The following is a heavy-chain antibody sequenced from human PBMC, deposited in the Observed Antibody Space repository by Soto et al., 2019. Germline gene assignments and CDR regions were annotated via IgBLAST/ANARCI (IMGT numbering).Heavy chain of an antibody. J-gene: IGHJ6*02. CDR2: INHSGST. Sequence: SETLSLTCAVYGGSFSGYYWSWIRQPPGKGLEWIGEINHSGSTNYNPSLKSRVTISVDTSKNQFSLKLSSVTAADTAVYYCARGRGSGSYYTYYYYGMDVGGQGPRVTVSS. V-gene: IGHV4-34*01. CDR3: ARGRGSGSYYTYYYYGMDV. D-gene: IGHD3-10*01. CDR1: GGSFSGYY.